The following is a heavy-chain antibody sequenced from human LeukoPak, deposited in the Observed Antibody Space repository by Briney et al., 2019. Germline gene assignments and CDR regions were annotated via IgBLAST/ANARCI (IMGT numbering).Heavy chain of an antibody. CDR2: ISSSSSTK. D-gene: IGHD1-26*01. CDR3: ARMRGPTTGALDI. J-gene: IGHJ3*02. CDR1: GFTFITYT. V-gene: IGHV3-48*02. Sequence: PGGSLRLSCAASGFTFITYTMIWVRQAPGKGLEWVSSISSSSSTKYYADSVEGRFTISRDNANNSLYLQVASLRDEDAAIYYCARMRGPTTGALDIWGPGTMVAVSS.